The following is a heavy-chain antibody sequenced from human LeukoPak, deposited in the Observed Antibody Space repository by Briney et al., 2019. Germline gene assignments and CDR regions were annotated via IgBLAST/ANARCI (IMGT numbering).Heavy chain of an antibody. D-gene: IGHD6-13*01. J-gene: IGHJ4*02. V-gene: IGHV4-39*07. CDR3: AREEIAAAGFDY. CDR2: IYYSGST. Sequence: WVRQAPGKGLEWIGSIYYSGSTYYNPSLKSRVTISVDTSKNQFSLKLSSVTAADTAVYYCAREEIAAAGFDYWGQGTLVTVSS.